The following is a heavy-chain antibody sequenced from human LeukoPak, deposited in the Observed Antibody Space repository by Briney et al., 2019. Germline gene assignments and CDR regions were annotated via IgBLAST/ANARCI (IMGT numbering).Heavy chain of an antibody. CDR3: TTDDDFGSGPSPHDAFDI. J-gene: IGHJ3*02. D-gene: IGHD3-3*01. CDR2: IKSKTDGGTT. Sequence: RGSLRLSCAASGFTFSNAWMSWVRQAPGKGLEWVGRIKSKTDGGTTDYAAPVKGRFTISRDDSKNTLYLQMNSLKAEDTAVYYCTTDDDFGSGPSPHDAFDIWGQGTMVTVSS. V-gene: IGHV3-15*01. CDR1: GFTFSNAW.